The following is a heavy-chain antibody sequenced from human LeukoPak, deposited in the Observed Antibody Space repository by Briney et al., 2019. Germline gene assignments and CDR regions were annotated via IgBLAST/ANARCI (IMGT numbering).Heavy chain of an antibody. CDR1: GFTFSSYA. CDR3: AKDLLAVAGRNDY. V-gene: IGHV3-23*01. Sequence: GGSLTLSCAASGFTFSSYAMSWARQAPGEGLEWVSAISGSGGSTYYADSVKGRFTISRDNSKNTLYLQMSSLRAEDTAVYYCAKDLLAVAGRNDYWGQGTLVTVSS. D-gene: IGHD6-19*01. J-gene: IGHJ4*02. CDR2: ISGSGGST.